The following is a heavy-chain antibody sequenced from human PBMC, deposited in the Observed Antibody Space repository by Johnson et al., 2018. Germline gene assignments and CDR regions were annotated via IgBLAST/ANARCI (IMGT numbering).Heavy chain of an antibody. CDR2: LSGSGGST. J-gene: IGHJ3*02. D-gene: IGHD3-3*01. CDR1: GFTFSSFA. V-gene: IGHV3-23*04. CDR3: PKEGVAYDCWGGYAFDI. Sequence: EVQLVESGGGLVQPGGSLRLSCAASGFTFSSFAMSWVRQAPGKGLEWVSALSGSGGSTYYADSVKGRFTISRDNAKNTLKLQMNSLGAEDTAVYYCPKEGVAYDCWGGYAFDIWGQGTMGTVSS.